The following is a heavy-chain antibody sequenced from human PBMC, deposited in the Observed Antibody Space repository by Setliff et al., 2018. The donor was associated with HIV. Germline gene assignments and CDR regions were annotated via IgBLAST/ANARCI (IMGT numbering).Heavy chain of an antibody. Sequence: PSETLSLTCTVSGDSITSGHFYWSWIRQPPGKGLEWIGELNYVGVTNHNPSLKSRVTISVEASKRQWSLKLNSVTAADTAVYFCATTECRGADCPQMYDYWGQGILVTVSS. CDR3: ATTECRGADCPQMYDY. J-gene: IGHJ4*02. V-gene: IGHV4-39*07. D-gene: IGHD2-21*02. CDR2: LNYVGVT. CDR1: GDSITSGHFY.